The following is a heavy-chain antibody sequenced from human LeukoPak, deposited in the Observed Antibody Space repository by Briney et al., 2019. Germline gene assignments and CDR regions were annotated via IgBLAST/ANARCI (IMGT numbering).Heavy chain of an antibody. CDR2: IYYSGST. CDR1: GGSISSYY. V-gene: IGHV4-59*08. J-gene: IGHJ4*02. Sequence: SETLSLTCTVSGGSISSYYWSWIRQPPGKGLEWIGYIYYSGSTNYNPSLKSRVTISVDTSKNQFSLKLSSVTAADTAVYYCARFEQWLAGGFDYWGQGTLVTVSS. D-gene: IGHD6-19*01. CDR3: ARFEQWLAGGFDY.